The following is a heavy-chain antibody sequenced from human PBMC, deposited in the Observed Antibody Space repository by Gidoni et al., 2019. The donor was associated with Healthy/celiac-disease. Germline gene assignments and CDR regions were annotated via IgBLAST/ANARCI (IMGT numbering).Heavy chain of an antibody. J-gene: IGHJ5*02. D-gene: IGHD3-10*01. CDR1: GGSFSGYY. V-gene: IGHV4-34*01. CDR2: INHSGST. Sequence: VQLQQWGEGLLKHAATLSLTCAVYGGSFSGYYWSWLRQPPGKGLEWIGEINHSGSTNYNPSLKRRVTISVDTSKNQFSLKLSSVTAADTAVYYCARGAAYYGSGSYYNWFDPWGQGTLVTVSS. CDR3: ARGAAYYGSGSYYNWFDP.